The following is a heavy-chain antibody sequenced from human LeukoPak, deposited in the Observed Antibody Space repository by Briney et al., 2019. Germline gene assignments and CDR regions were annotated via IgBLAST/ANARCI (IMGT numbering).Heavy chain of an antibody. Sequence: ASVKVSCTASGYTFTGYYMHWVRQAPGQGLEWMGWINPNSGGTNYAQKFRGRVTMTGDTSISTAYMELSRLRSDDTAVYYCAREEGITIFGVVSTRDKNWFDPWGQGTLVTVSS. CDR1: GYTFTGYY. CDR2: INPNSGGT. J-gene: IGHJ5*02. V-gene: IGHV1-2*02. CDR3: AREEGITIFGVVSTRDKNWFDP. D-gene: IGHD3-3*01.